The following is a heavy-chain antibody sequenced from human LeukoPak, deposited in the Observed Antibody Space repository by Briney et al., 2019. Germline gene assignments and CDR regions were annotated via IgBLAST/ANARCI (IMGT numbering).Heavy chain of an antibody. D-gene: IGHD4-17*01. Sequence: ASVKVSCKASGYTFTGHYIHWVRQAPGQGLEWMGWINLNSDNTNFAQNFQGRVTMTKDTSISTAYMELSSLRSDDTAVYYCARDAIEGTTVTTWGVRHSIDYWGQGTLVTVSS. CDR3: ARDAIEGTTVTTWGVRHSIDY. CDR1: GYTFTGHY. V-gene: IGHV1-2*02. J-gene: IGHJ4*02. CDR2: INLNSDNT.